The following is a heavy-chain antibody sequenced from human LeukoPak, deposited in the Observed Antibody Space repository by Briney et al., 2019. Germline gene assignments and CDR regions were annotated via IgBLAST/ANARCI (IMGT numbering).Heavy chain of an antibody. Sequence: GGSLRLSRAASGFTFSSYEMNWVRQAPGKGLEWVSYISSSGSTIYYADSVKGRFTISRDNAKNSLYLQMNSLRAEDTAVYYCARVPGYYYYYMDVWGKGTTVTVSS. D-gene: IGHD3-10*01. V-gene: IGHV3-48*03. CDR2: ISSSGSTI. CDR3: ARVPGYYYYYMDV. J-gene: IGHJ6*03. CDR1: GFTFSSYE.